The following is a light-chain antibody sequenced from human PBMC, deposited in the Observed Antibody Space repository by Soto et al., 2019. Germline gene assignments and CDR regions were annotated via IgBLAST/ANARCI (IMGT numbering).Light chain of an antibody. J-gene: IGKJ4*02. CDR3: QQYDTYSP. V-gene: IGKV1-5*03. CDR1: RSVGSW. CDR2: KAS. Sequence: IKLAQSPATLSVSVGDRVTITCRASRSVGSWLAWYQLKPWKAPKLLIYKASSLESGVPSRFSGSGSGTEFTLTISSLQPDDFATYYYQQYDTYSPFGGGTKVEIK.